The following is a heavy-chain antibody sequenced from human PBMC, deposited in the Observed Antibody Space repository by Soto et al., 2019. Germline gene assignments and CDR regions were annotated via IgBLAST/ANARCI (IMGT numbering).Heavy chain of an antibody. J-gene: IGHJ6*02. V-gene: IGHV4-38-2*02. CDR2: IYHSGST. CDR1: GYSISIGYY. Sequence: SETLSLTCAVSGYSISIGYYCGCIRQPPGKGLEWIGSIYHSGSTYYNPSLKSRVTISVDTSKNQFSLKLSSVTAADTAVYYCARDGRWFGESHYYYGMDVWGQGTTVTVSS. CDR3: ARDGRWFGESHYYYGMDV. D-gene: IGHD3-10*01.